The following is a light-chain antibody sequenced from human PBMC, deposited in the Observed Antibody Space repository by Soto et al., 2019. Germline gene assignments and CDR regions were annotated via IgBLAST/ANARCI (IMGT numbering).Light chain of an antibody. CDR2: DVN. CDR3: CSYASSTSYV. CDR1: SSDVGSYDY. V-gene: IGLV2-14*03. J-gene: IGLJ1*01. Sequence: QSVLTQPASVSGSPGQSITFSCTGTSSDVGSYDYVSWHQQYPGKAPKLIIYDVNNRPSGVSSRFSGSKSGNTASLTISGLQAEDEADYYCCSYASSTSYVFGTGTKVTVL.